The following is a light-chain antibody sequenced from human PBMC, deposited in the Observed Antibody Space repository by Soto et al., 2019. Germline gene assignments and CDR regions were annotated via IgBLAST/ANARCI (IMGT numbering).Light chain of an antibody. CDR3: QQYANAWT. V-gene: IGKV3-20*01. Sequence: EIVLTQSPGTLSLSPGERATLSCRASERVSSRSLAWYQQKPGQAPRLLMYDASSRATGIPDRFSGSGSGTDFTLTITRLEPEDFAVYHCQQYANAWTFGQGTKVEIK. CDR1: ERVSSRS. J-gene: IGKJ1*01. CDR2: DAS.